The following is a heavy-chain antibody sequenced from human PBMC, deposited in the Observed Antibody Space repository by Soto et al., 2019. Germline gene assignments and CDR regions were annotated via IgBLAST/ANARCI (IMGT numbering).Heavy chain of an antibody. CDR1: GGSVSRFY. CDR3: ARAATLDY. CDR2: IYYTGIT. J-gene: IGHJ4*02. D-gene: IGHD2-15*01. V-gene: IGHV4-59*02. Sequence: SETLSLTCAVSGGSVSRFYWSWIRQPPGKGLEWIGNIYYTGITNYNPSLKSRVTISVDTSKNRFSLNLSSVTAADTAVYYCARAATLDYWGQGTLVTVSS.